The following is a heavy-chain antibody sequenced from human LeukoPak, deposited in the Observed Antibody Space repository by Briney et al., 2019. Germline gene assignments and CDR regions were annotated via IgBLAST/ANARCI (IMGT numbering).Heavy chain of an antibody. CDR1: GFTFSSYW. CDR3: AKDMSSWGSSGWPIDY. J-gene: IGHJ4*02. D-gene: IGHD6-19*01. Sequence: GGSLRLSCAASGFTFSSYWMHWVRQAPGKGLEWVSGISWNSGSIGYADSVKGRFTISRDNAKNSLYLQMNSLRAEDTALYYCAKDMSSWGSSGWPIDYWGQGTLVTVSS. V-gene: IGHV3-9*01. CDR2: ISWNSGSI.